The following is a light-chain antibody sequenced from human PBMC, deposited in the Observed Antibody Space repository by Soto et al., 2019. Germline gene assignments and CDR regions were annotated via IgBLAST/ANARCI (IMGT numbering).Light chain of an antibody. Sequence: EILLTQSPATLSVSPGERATLSCRANESLSTNLVWYQQKPDQSPRLLIYATSTRAAGIPDRFSGSGSGTDFTLTISRLEPDDVAVYYCQQYDTSPPMYTFGQGTKVDIK. CDR2: ATS. CDR3: QQYDTSPPMYT. CDR1: ESLSTN. V-gene: IGKV3-20*01. J-gene: IGKJ2*01.